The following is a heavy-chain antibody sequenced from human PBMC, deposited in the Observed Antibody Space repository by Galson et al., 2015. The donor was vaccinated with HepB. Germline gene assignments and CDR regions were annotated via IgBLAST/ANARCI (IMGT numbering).Heavy chain of an antibody. CDR2: IIPIFGTA. CDR1: GGTFSSYA. V-gene: IGHV1-69*13. D-gene: IGHD6-13*01. Sequence: SVKVSCKASGGTFSSYAISWVRQAPGQGLEWMGGIIPIFGTANYAQKFQGRVTITADESTSTAYMELSSLRSEDTAVYYCASVITKQQLDPGGAFDIWGQGTMVTVSS. CDR3: ASVITKQQLDPGGAFDI. J-gene: IGHJ3*02.